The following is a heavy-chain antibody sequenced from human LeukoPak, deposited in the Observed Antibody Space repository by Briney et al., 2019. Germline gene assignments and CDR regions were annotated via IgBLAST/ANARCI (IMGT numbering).Heavy chain of an antibody. Sequence: ASETLSLTCTVSGGSISTYYWTWIRQPPGKGLEWIGSISYSGSTNNSPSLEGRVTMSVDTSKNQFSLKLSSVTAADTAVYFCAGQESSYGSGSYFDYWGQGILVTVSS. D-gene: IGHD3-10*01. CDR3: AGQESSYGSGSYFDY. J-gene: IGHJ4*02. CDR2: ISYSGST. V-gene: IGHV4-59*08. CDR1: GGSISTYY.